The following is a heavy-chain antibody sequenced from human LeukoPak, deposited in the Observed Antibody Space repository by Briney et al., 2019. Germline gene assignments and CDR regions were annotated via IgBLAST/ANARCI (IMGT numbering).Heavy chain of an antibody. CDR3: AELGITMIGGV. V-gene: IGHV3-7*01. CDR2: IKQDGSEK. J-gene: IGHJ6*04. CDR1: RFTYSCYW. D-gene: IGHD3-10*02. Sequence: GWSLTLSCPASRFTYSCYWMSWVRQAPAKGLEWVGNIKQDGSEKYYVDYVKGRFPISRDNAKNSLYLQMNSLRAEDTAVYYCAELGITMIGGVWGKGTTVTISS.